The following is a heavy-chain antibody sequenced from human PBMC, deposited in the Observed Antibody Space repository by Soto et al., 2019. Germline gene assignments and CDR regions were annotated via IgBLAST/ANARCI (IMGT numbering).Heavy chain of an antibody. CDR1: GFTFSNAW. Sequence: GSLRLSCAASGFTFSNAWMSWVRQAPGKGLEWVGRIKSKTDGGTTDYAAPVKGRFTISRDDSKETLYLQMNSLKTEDTAVYYCTTDQDGDPFYYYYMDVWGKGTTVTVSS. CDR3: TTDQDGDPFYYYYMDV. J-gene: IGHJ6*03. D-gene: IGHD4-17*01. CDR2: IKSKTDGGTT. V-gene: IGHV3-15*01.